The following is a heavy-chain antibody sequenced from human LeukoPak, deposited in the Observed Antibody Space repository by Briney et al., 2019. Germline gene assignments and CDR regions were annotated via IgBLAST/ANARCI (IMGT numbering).Heavy chain of an antibody. CDR1: GGTFSSYA. CDR3: ARAFPHRTSDYYYGMDV. CDR2: IIPIFGTA. J-gene: IGHJ6*02. D-gene: IGHD2-21*01. V-gene: IGHV1-69*13. Sequence: SVKVSCKASGGTFSSYAISWVRQAPGQGLEWMGGIIPIFGTANYAEKFQGRVTITADESTSTAYMELSSLRSEDTAVYYCARAFPHRTSDYYYGMDVWGQGTTVTVSS.